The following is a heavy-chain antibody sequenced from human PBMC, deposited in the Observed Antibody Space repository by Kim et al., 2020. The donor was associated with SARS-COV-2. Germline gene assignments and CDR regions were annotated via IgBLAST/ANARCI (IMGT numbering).Heavy chain of an antibody. CDR3: ARVPPITFGGVIANPYFDY. Sequence: SRVTISVDTSKNQFSLKLSSVTAADTAVYYCARVPPITFGGVIANPYFDYWGQGTLVTVSS. D-gene: IGHD3-16*02. J-gene: IGHJ4*02. V-gene: IGHV4-34*01.